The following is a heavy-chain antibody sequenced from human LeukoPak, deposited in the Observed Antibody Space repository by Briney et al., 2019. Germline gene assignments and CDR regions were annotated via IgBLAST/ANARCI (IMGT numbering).Heavy chain of an antibody. CDR3: ASSRKNDAFDI. J-gene: IGHJ3*02. CDR2: ISAYNGNT. Sequence: ASVKVSCKASGYTFTSYGISWVRQAPGQGLEWMGWISAYNGNTNYAQKLQGRVTMTTDTSTSTAYMELSSLRSEDMAVYYCASSRKNDAFDIWGQGTMVTVSS. CDR1: GYTFTSYG. V-gene: IGHV1-18*03.